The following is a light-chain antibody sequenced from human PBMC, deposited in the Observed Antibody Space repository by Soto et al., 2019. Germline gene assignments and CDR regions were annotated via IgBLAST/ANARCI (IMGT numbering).Light chain of an antibody. CDR1: SNEVGGYNY. J-gene: IGLJ1*01. CDR2: EVS. Sequence: QSALTQPASVSGSRGLSITISCTGTSNEVGGYNYVSWYQQHPGKAPKLVIYEVSHRPSGISDRFSGSKSGNTASLTISGLQVEDEADYYCSSYATSSPYVFGAGTKLTVL. V-gene: IGLV2-14*01. CDR3: SSYATSSPYV.